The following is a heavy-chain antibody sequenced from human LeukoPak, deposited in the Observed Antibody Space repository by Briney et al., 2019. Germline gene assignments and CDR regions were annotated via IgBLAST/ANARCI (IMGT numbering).Heavy chain of an antibody. D-gene: IGHD2-21*01. CDR1: GFTFSGST. V-gene: IGHV3-73*01. Sequence: GGSLRLSCAASGFTFSGSTVHWVRQASGNGLEWVGHINSKTHNYATAYAASVNGRFTISRDDSKNTAYLQMNSLKTEDTALYFCTRHVEGTVRGFAPWGQGTLVTVSS. J-gene: IGHJ5*02. CDR2: INSKTHNYAT. CDR3: TRHVEGTVRGFAP.